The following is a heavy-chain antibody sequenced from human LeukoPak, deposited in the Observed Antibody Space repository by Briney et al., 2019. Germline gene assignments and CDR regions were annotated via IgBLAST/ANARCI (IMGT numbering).Heavy chain of an antibody. CDR2: IYYSGST. J-gene: IGHJ4*02. CDR3: ARSGGDGSGSYYSLAIDY. CDR1: GGSISSYY. V-gene: IGHV4-59*01. Sequence: KPSETLSLTCTVSGGSISSYYWSWIRQLPGKGLEWIGYIYYSGSTNYNPSLKSRVTISVDTSKNQFSLKLSSVTAADTAVYYCARSGGDGSGSYYSLAIDYWGQGTLVTVSS. D-gene: IGHD3-10*01.